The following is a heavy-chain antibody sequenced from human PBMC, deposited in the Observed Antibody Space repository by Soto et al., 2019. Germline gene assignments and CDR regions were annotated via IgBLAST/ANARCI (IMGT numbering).Heavy chain of an antibody. J-gene: IGHJ5*02. Sequence: QVQLQESGPGLVKPSQTLSLTCTVSGGSISSGGYYWGWIRQHPGKGLEWIGYIYYSGSTYYNPSLKSRVTISVDTSKNQFSLKLSSVTAADTAVYYCARAGTIAAAGTGWFDPWGQGTLVTVSS. CDR1: GGSISSGGYY. CDR3: ARAGTIAAAGTGWFDP. V-gene: IGHV4-31*03. CDR2: IYYSGST. D-gene: IGHD6-13*01.